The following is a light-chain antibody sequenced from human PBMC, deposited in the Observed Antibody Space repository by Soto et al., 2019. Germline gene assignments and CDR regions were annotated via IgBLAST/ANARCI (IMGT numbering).Light chain of an antibody. CDR2: DAS. Sequence: EIVLTQSPATLSLSPGERATISCRASQSVSNYLAWYQQKPGQAPRLLIYDASNRATGIPARFSGSGSGTDFTLTISSLQPEDFAVYYCQQRSNWPRTFGQGTQAEIK. CDR3: QQRSNWPRT. CDR1: QSVSNY. V-gene: IGKV3-11*01. J-gene: IGKJ1*01.